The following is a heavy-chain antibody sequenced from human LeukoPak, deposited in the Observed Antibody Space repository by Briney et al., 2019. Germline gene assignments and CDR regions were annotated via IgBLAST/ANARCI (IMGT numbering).Heavy chain of an antibody. D-gene: IGHD1-7*01. Sequence: GGSLRLSCTASGFTFSTYAMSWVRQAPGKGLEWVSAISGSGAGTYYADSVRGRFTISRDNSKNTLYLQMNSLRAEDTAVYYCARDLNNWNYAASPLDYWGQGTLVTVSS. CDR2: ISGSGAGT. CDR3: ARDLNNWNYAASPLDY. V-gene: IGHV3-23*01. CDR1: GFTFSTYA. J-gene: IGHJ4*02.